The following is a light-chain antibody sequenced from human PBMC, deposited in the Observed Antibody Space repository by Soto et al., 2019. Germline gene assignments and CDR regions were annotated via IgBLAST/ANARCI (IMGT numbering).Light chain of an antibody. Sequence: NFMLTQPNSVSESPGKTVTISCTRSGGSIASGYVQWYQQRPGSAPTTVIYEDNQRPPGVPDRFSGSIDRSSNSASLTISGLKTEDEADYYCQSYHSSTPYVFGTGTKLTVL. CDR3: QSYHSSTPYV. CDR1: GGSIASGY. CDR2: EDN. J-gene: IGLJ1*01. V-gene: IGLV6-57*03.